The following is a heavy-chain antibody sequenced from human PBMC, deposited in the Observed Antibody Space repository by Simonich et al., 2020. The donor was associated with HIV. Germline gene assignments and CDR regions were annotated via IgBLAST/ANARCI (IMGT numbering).Heavy chain of an antibody. CDR1: GFTFSTYW. V-gene: IGHV3-74*01. Sequence: EVQLVESGGDLVQPGGSMRLSCAASGFTFSTYWMQWVRQAPGKGLVWVSRVNSDGRSTSYADSVKGRFNISRDNAKNTLYLQMNSLRAEDTAVYYCARDLVGSAFDIWGQGTMVTVSS. CDR2: VNSDGRST. J-gene: IGHJ3*02. D-gene: IGHD2-8*02. CDR3: ARDLVGSAFDI.